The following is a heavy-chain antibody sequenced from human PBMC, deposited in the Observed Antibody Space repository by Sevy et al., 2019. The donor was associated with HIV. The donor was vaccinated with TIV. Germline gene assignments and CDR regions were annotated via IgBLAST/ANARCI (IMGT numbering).Heavy chain of an antibody. CDR1: GFTVSSNY. V-gene: IGHV3-53*01. D-gene: IGHD2-15*01. CDR2: IYSGGST. CDR3: ARVFPLCSGGSCSLPDY. J-gene: IGHJ4*02. Sequence: GGSLRLSCAASGFTVSSNYMSWVRQAPGKGLEWVSVIYSGGSTHYADSVKGRFTISRDNSKNTLYLQMNSLRAEDTAVYYCARVFPLCSGGSCSLPDYWGQGTLVTVSS.